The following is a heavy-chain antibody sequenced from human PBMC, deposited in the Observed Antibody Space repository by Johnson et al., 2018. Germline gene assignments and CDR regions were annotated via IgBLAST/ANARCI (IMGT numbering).Heavy chain of an antibody. CDR3: VRGHVSGYYTAIDYHYALDV. CDR1: GFSVSNNY. CDR2: IYSGGNT. Sequence: VQLVQSGGGLIQPGGSLRLSCAVSGFSVSNNYLTWVRQAPGKGLEWVSVIYSGGNTFYADSVKGRFTISRAISRNALYLQMNSLWAEEPAVYYWVRGHVSGYYTAIDYHYALDVWGQGTTVTVSS. D-gene: IGHD3-3*01. V-gene: IGHV3-53*01. J-gene: IGHJ6*02.